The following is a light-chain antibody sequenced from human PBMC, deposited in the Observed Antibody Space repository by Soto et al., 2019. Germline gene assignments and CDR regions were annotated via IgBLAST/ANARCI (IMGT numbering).Light chain of an antibody. Sequence: EIVLTQSPANLSLSTGERDTLSCRASQSVSTYLSWYQQKPCQAPRLLIYDVANRATGIPARFSGSGSGTAFPLTIIRLASEDFAIYFCQQRRNWPRFTFGPGTKVYIK. CDR2: DVA. V-gene: IGKV3-11*01. CDR1: QSVSTY. CDR3: QQRRNWPRFT. J-gene: IGKJ3*01.